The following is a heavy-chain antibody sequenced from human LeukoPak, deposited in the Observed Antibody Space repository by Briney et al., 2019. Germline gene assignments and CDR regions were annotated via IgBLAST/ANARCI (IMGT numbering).Heavy chain of an antibody. V-gene: IGHV1-8*01. CDR2: MNPNSGNT. D-gene: IGHD6-13*01. CDR1: GYTFTSYD. CDR3: ARASSSSWSYYYYYGMDV. Sequence: PSASVKVSCKASGYTFTSYDINWVRQATGQGLEWMGWMNPNSGNTDYAQKFQGRVTMTRNTSISTAYMELSSLRSEDTAVYYCARASSSSWSYYYYYGMDVWGQGTTVTVSS. J-gene: IGHJ6*02.